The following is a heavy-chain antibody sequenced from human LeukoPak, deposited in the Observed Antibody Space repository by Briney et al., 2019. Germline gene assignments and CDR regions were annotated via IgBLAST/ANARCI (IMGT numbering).Heavy chain of an antibody. CDR3: ARHQSTEFFDY. Sequence: PSETLALTCTVSGGSISSSSYYWGWIRQPPGKGLEWIGSIYYSGSTYYNPSLKSRVTISVDTSRNQFSLKLSSVTAADTAVYYCARHQSTEFFDYWGQGTLVTVPS. J-gene: IGHJ4*02. CDR2: IYYSGST. D-gene: IGHD3-10*01. CDR1: GGSISSSSYY. V-gene: IGHV4-39*01.